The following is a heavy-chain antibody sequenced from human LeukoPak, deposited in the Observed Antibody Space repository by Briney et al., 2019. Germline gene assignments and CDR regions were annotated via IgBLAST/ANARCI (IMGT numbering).Heavy chain of an antibody. CDR1: GGSISSGVYY. CDR3: ARPYYYDSRIDP. D-gene: IGHD3-22*01. Sequence: PSETLSLTCTVSGGSISSGVYYWSWILQPPGKGLEWIGYTYYSGSTYYNPSLKNRVSISVDTSKNQFSLNLSSVTAADTAVYYCARPYYYDSRIDPWGQGTLVTVSS. V-gene: IGHV4-30-4*01. J-gene: IGHJ5*02. CDR2: TYYSGST.